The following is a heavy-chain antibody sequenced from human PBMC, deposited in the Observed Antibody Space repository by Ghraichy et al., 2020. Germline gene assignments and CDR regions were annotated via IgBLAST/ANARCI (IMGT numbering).Heavy chain of an antibody. CDR2: IYPGDSDA. V-gene: IGHV5-51*01. J-gene: IGHJ5*02. D-gene: IGHD3-10*01. CDR3: ARRLGAGTNRFDP. Sequence: GESLNISCQGSGYDFNNYWIAWVRQMPGKGLEWMGIIYPGDSDARYSPSFQGQVTMSADTSINTVYLFWSSLEASDTAIYYCARRLGAGTNRFDPWGQGTLVTVSS. CDR1: GYDFNNYW.